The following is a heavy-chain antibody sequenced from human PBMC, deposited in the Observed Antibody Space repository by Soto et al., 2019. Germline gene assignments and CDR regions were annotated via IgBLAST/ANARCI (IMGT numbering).Heavy chain of an antibody. V-gene: IGHV1-18*01. CDR3: ATRSPAFDF. J-gene: IGHJ4*02. CDR1: GYTFTSYG. CDR2: ISTDKGKT. Sequence: QVQLVQSGPEVKKPGASVKVSCKTSGYTFTSYGISCVRQAPGQGLEWMGWISTDKGKTNYAQKCQGRVTMTTDPSTSTADMELRSLRSDDTAVYYCATRSPAFDFWGQGTLVTVSS.